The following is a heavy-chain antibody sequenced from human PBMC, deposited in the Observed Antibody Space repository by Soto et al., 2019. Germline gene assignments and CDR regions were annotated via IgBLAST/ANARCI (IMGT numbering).Heavy chain of an antibody. J-gene: IGHJ6*02. V-gene: IGHV4-59*01. CDR2: MYNTGST. CDR1: GGSISGYY. CDR3: ARDLWGYCGTDCYPLDV. Sequence: PSETLFLTCTVSGGSISGYYWSWIRQPPGKGLEWIGYMYNTGSTVYNPSFKSRVTISVDTSKNQFSLKLNSVTAADTAVYYCARDLWGYCGTDCYPLDVWGQGTTVTVSS. D-gene: IGHD2-21*02.